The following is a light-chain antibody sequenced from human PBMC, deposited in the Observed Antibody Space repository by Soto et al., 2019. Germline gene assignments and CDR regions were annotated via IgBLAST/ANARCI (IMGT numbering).Light chain of an antibody. CDR2: GAS. CDR3: QQSDATPGT. CDR1: QSIGNY. V-gene: IGKV1-39*01. Sequence: DIQMTQSPSSVSASVGDRVTITCRASQSIGNYLNWYQQKPGKAPKLLISGASSLQSGVPSRFSGSGSGTDFTLTISSLQPEDFATYYCQQSDATPGTFGQGTKVEIK. J-gene: IGKJ1*01.